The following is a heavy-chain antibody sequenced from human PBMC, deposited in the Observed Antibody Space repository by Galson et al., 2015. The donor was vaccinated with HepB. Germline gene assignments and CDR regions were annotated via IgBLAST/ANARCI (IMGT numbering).Heavy chain of an antibody. CDR2: ISYDGSNK. J-gene: IGHJ1*01. V-gene: IGHV3-30-3*01. Sequence: SLRLSCAASGFTFSSYAMHWVRQAPGKGLEWVAVISYDGSNKYYADSVKGRFTISRDNSKNTLYLQMNSLRAEDTAVYYCARDSPDSSSWDFQHWGQGTLVTVSS. CDR1: GFTFSSYA. D-gene: IGHD6-13*01. CDR3: ARDSPDSSSWDFQH.